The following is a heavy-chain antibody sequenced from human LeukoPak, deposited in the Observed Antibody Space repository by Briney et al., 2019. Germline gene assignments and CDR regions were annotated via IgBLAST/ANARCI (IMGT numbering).Heavy chain of an antibody. J-gene: IGHJ4*02. V-gene: IGHV3-23*01. D-gene: IGHD3-10*01. CDR1: GFTFSSYW. CDR3: AKDRSYGSGSSHDD. Sequence: GGSLRLSCAASGFTFSSYWMSWVRQAPGKGLEGVSAISGSGGSTYYADSVKGRFTISRDNSKNTLYLQMNGLRAEDTAVYYCAKDRSYGSGSSHDDWGQGTLVTVSS. CDR2: ISGSGGST.